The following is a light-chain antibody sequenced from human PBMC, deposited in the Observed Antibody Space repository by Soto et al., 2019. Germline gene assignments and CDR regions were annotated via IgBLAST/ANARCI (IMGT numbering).Light chain of an antibody. CDR1: RRDDGGYNY. J-gene: IGLJ1*01. CDR2: EVT. CDR3: SSYTISNTLPFV. Sequence: QSVLTQPASVSGSPGQSITISCTGTRRDDGGYNYVSWSQQYPGKSPNLLIYEVTHRPSGVSNRFSGSKSGNTASLTISGLQAEDEADYYCSSYTISNTLPFVFGTGTKVTVL. V-gene: IGLV2-14*01.